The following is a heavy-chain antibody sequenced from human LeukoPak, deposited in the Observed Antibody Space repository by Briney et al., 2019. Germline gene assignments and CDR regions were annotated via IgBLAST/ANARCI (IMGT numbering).Heavy chain of an antibody. CDR2: IRSDGFHT. V-gene: IGHV3-30*02. CDR1: GFTFSSYG. CDR3: AKPSGSGVDY. Sequence: GGSLRLSCVASGFTFSSYGMHWVRQAPGEGLEWVAFIRSDGFHTYYADSVKGRFTITRDNSKNTLYLQMNSLRFEDMAVYYCAKPSGSGVDYWGRGTRVTVSS. J-gene: IGHJ4*02. D-gene: IGHD1-26*01.